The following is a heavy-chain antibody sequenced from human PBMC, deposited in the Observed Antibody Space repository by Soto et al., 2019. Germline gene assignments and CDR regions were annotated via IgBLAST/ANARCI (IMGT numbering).Heavy chain of an antibody. V-gene: IGHV3-30-3*01. J-gene: IGHJ4*02. CDR1: GFTFRNFA. CDR3: ARERAIAATGIFYY. Sequence: GVSMRLSCAASGFTFRNFAMHWVRQAPGKGLEWVAVTSYDGNNKDYADSVKGRFTISRDNSKNTLFLQVNSLRPEDTAVYYCARERAIAATGIFYYWGQGTLVTVSS. D-gene: IGHD6-13*01. CDR2: TSYDGNNK.